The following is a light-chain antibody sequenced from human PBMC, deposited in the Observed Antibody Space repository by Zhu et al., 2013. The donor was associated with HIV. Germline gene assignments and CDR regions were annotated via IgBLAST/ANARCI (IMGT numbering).Light chain of an antibody. CDR3: QQYGSSPPLT. J-gene: IGKJ4*01. V-gene: IGKV3-15*01. CDR2: GAS. Sequence: EIVLTQSPVTLSLSPGERATLSCRASQSVANSLAWYQQKPGQAPRLLIYGASTRATGVPARFSGSGSGTEFTLTVSSLQSEDFAVYFCQQYGSSPPLTFGGGTRVEI. CDR1: QSVANS.